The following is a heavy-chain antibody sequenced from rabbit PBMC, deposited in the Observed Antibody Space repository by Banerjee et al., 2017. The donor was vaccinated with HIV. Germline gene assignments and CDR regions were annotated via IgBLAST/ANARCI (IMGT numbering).Heavy chain of an antibody. Sequence: QSLEESGGDLVKPGASLTLTCTASGFSFSSSYYMCWVRQAPGKGPEWIACIRTGDGHTYYASWAKGRFTISKTSSTTVTLQMTSLTAADTATYFCARDAGGDGYSNDLWGPGTLVTVS. CDR1: GFSFSSSYY. V-gene: IGHV1S40*01. D-gene: IGHD7-1*01. CDR2: IRTGDGHT. J-gene: IGHJ6*01. CDR3: ARDAGGDGYSNDL.